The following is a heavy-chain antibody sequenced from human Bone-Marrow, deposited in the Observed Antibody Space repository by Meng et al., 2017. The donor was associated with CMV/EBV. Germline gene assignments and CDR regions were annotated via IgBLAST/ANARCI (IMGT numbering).Heavy chain of an antibody. D-gene: IGHD6-6*01. CDR2: INSDGSST. CDR3: ARDYPYSSSVYYYYYGMDV. CDR1: GFTFSSYW. V-gene: IGHV3-74*01. J-gene: IGHJ6*02. Sequence: GESLKISCAASGFTFSSYWMHWVRQAPGKGLVWVSRINSDGSSTSYADSVKGRFTISRDNAKNTLYLQMSSLRAEDTAVYYCARDYPYSSSVYYYYYGMDVWGQGTTVTVSS.